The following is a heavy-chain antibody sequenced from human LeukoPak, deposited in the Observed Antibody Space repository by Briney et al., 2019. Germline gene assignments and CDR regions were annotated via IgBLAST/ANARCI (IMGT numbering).Heavy chain of an antibody. CDR3: ARVRLWFGESSYFDY. CDR2: INHSGST. V-gene: IGHV4-34*01. CDR1: GGSFSGYY. J-gene: IGHJ4*02. Sequence: SETLSLTCAVYGGSFSGYYWSWIRQPPGKGLDWLGEINHSGSTNYNPSLKSRVTISVDTSKNQFSLKLSSVTAADTAVYYCARVRLWFGESSYFDYWGQGTLVTVSS. D-gene: IGHD3-10*01.